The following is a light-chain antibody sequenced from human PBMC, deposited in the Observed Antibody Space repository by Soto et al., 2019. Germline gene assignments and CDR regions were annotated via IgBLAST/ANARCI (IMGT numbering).Light chain of an antibody. CDR1: QGIASY. CDR2: AAS. J-gene: IGKJ4*01. Sequence: DIQLTQSPSLLSASVGDTVTITCRASQGIASYLAWYRQKPGKAPQLLIYAASTLQSGVPSRFSGSGSGTEFTLTISRLQPEDFATYYCQQLNSFLTFGGGTKVEI. CDR3: QQLNSFLT. V-gene: IGKV1-9*01.